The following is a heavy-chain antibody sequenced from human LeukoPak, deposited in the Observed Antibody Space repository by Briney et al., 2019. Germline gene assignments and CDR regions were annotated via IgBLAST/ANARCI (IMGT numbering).Heavy chain of an antibody. V-gene: IGHV1-18*01. CDR1: GYTFTSYG. J-gene: IGHJ6*03. Sequence: ASVKVSCKASGYTFTSYGISWVRQAPGQGLEWMGWISAYNGNTNYAQKLQGRVTMTTDTSTSTAYMELRSLRSDDTAVYYCARGVVAPTIYYYYYMDVWGKGTTVTVSS. CDR3: ARGVVAPTIYYYYYMDV. D-gene: IGHD2-15*01. CDR2: ISAYNGNT.